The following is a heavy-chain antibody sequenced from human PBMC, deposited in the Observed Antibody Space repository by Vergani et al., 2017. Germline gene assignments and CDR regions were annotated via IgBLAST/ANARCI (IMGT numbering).Heavy chain of an antibody. V-gene: IGHV1-69*01. D-gene: IGHD6-19*01. Sequence: QVQLVQSGAEVKKPGSSVKVSCKASGGPFSSYAISWVRQAPGQGLEWMGGSIPIFGTANSEHKFQGRVTIPEDESRSTAYMELSSLRSEDTAVYYCGRGLNQLYSTGETDYWGRGTLVTVSS. CDR3: GRGLNQLYSTGETDY. CDR1: GGPFSSYA. CDR2: SIPIFGTA. J-gene: IGHJ4*02.